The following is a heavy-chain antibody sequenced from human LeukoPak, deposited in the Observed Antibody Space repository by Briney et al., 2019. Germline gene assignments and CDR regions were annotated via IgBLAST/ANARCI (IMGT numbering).Heavy chain of an antibody. CDR1: GGSIRSGDYY. D-gene: IGHD3-3*01. V-gene: IGHV4-30-4*08. Sequence: SETLSLTCSVSGGSIRSGDYYWSWIRQPPGKGLEWIGYIYYSGSTYYNPSLKSRVTISVDTSKNQFSLKLSSVTAADTAVYYCASVHSHFGVVGAFDIWGQGTMVTVSS. CDR3: ASVHSHFGVVGAFDI. CDR2: IYYSGST. J-gene: IGHJ3*02.